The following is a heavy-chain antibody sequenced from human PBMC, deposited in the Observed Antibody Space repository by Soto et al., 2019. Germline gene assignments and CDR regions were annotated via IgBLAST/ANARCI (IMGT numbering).Heavy chain of an antibody. CDR1: GGSISSGDYY. V-gene: IGHV4-30-4*01. Sequence: QVQLQESGPGLVKPSQTLSLTCTVSGGSISSGDYYWSWIRQPPGKGLEWIGYIYYSGSTYYNPSLKSRVTISGDTSTNQFSLKLSAVTAADTAVYYCARDLYGGTPPFTHWGQGTLVTVSS. CDR3: ARDLYGGTPPFTH. CDR2: IYYSGST. D-gene: IGHD4-17*01. J-gene: IGHJ4*02.